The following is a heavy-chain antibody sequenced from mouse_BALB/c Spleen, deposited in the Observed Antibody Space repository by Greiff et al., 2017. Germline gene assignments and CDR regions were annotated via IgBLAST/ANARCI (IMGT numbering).Heavy chain of an antibody. Sequence: VKLQESGPELVKPGASVKISCKASGYAFSSSWMNWVKQRPGQGLEWIGRIYPGDGDTNYNGKFKGKATLTADKSSSTAYMQLSSLTSVDSAVYFCAREGGSRLAYWGQGTLVTVSA. CDR2: IYPGDGDT. J-gene: IGHJ3*01. CDR3: AREGGSRLAY. CDR1: GYAFSSSW. V-gene: IGHV1-82*01.